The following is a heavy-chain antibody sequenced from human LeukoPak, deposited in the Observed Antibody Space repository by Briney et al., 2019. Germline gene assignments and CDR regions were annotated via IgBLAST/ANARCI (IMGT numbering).Heavy chain of an antibody. CDR1: ADSLSSGGHY. V-gene: IGHV4-31*03. J-gene: IGHJ4*02. Sequence: SQTLSLTCTVSADSLSSGGHYWAWIRQLPGKGLESIGFIHHSGSSRHNPSLKDRVAISVDASRKQFALRLSSVTAADTAIYYCARGGNRFGGFYSDYWGQGIQVIVSS. CDR2: IHHSGSS. CDR3: ARGGNRFGGFYSDY. D-gene: IGHD3-10*01.